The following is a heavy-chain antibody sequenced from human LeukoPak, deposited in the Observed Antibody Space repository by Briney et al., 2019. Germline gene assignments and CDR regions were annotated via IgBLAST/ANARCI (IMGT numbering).Heavy chain of an antibody. CDR2: INDSGSV. D-gene: IGHD1-26*01. CDR1: GGAFRGYY. V-gene: IGHV4-34*01. J-gene: IGHJ6*03. CDR3: ARRVGYFYYMDV. Sequence: SETLSLTCAVYGGAFRGYYCSWIRQPPGKGLEWIGEINDSGSVNYNPSLKSRVILSVDTSRNQCSLKLNSVTGADTAVYYCARRVGYFYYMDVWGKGTPVTVSS.